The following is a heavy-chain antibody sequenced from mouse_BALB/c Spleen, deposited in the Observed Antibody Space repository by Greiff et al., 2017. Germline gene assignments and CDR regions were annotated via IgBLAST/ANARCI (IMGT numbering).Heavy chain of an antibody. V-gene: IGHV1S132*01. D-gene: IGHD3-1*01. CDR2: IYPGTGST. CDR1: GYIFTSYW. J-gene: IGHJ2*01. CDR3: ATLSGSSDYFDY. Sequence: VQLQQSGAELVRPGASVKLSCKTSGYIFTSYWIHWVKQRSGQGLEWIARIYPGTGSTYYNEKFKGKATLTADKSSSTAYMPLSSLKSEDSAVYFCATLSGSSDYFDYWGQGTTLTVSS.